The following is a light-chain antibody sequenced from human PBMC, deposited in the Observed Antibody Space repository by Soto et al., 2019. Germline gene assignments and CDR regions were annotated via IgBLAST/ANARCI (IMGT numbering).Light chain of an antibody. CDR3: SSYADTTYV. CDR1: SSDVGGYNY. Sequence: LTQPPSASGSPGQSVTTSCTGTSSDVGGYNYVSWYQHHPGKAPKLIIYEVTKRPSGVPDRFSGSKSGNTASLSVSGLQAEDEADYYCSSYADTTYVFGTGTKVTVL. J-gene: IGLJ1*01. V-gene: IGLV2-8*01. CDR2: EVT.